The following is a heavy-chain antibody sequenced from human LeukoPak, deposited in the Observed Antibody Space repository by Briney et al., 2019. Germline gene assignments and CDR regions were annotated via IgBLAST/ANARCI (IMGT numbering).Heavy chain of an antibody. D-gene: IGHD3-22*01. CDR1: GGSISSSSYY. Sequence: SETLSLTCTVSGGSISSSSYYWGWIRQPPGKGLEWIGSIYYSGSTYYNPSLKSRVTISVDTSKNQFSLKLNSVTAADTAVYYCARDRVTMIEGFDYWGQGTLVTVSS. CDR3: ARDRVTMIEGFDY. J-gene: IGHJ4*02. CDR2: IYYSGST. V-gene: IGHV4-39*07.